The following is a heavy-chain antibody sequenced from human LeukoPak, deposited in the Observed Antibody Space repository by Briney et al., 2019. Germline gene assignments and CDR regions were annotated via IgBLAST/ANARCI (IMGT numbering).Heavy chain of an antibody. J-gene: IGHJ4*02. D-gene: IGHD2-2*01. V-gene: IGHV5-51*01. Sequence: GESLKTSCKGSGYSFTSYLIGWGRQVPGKGLGWVGIIYPADSDTRYSPSFQGQVTISPDKTISTAYLQRSSLKASDTAMYYCARLVVVPAAMDYWGQGTLVTVSS. CDR1: GYSFTSYL. CDR2: IYPADSDT. CDR3: ARLVVVPAAMDY.